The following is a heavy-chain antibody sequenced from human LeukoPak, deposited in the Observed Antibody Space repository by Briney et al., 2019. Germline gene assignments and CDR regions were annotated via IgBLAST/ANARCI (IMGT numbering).Heavy chain of an antibody. J-gene: IGHJ4*02. CDR2: IYYSGST. D-gene: IGHD6-13*01. V-gene: IGHV4-39*01. Sequence: PSETLSLTCTVSGGSISSSSYYWGWIRQPPGKGLGWIGSIYYSGSTYYNPSLKSRVTISVDTSKNQFSLKLSSVTAADTAVYYCARLGIAVAADMFYFDYWGQGTLVTVSS. CDR1: GGSISSSSYY. CDR3: ARLGIAVAADMFYFDY.